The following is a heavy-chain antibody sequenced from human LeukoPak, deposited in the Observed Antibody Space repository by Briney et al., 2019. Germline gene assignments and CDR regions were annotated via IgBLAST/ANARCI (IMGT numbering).Heavy chain of an antibody. V-gene: IGHV3-48*04. D-gene: IGHD3-16*01. Sequence: GGSLRLSCVASGFILSSYSMNWVRQAPGKGLEWISFIHSSGGIIFYAESVKGRFTISRDTAKNSLFLQMNSLRAEDTAVYYCARRVPNEVITDYFDYWGPGTLVTVSS. J-gene: IGHJ4*02. CDR3: ARRVPNEVITDYFDY. CDR1: GFILSSYS. CDR2: IHSSGGII.